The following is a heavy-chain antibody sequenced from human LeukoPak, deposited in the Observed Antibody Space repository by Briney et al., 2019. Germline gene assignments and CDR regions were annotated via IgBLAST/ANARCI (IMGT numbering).Heavy chain of an antibody. CDR2: IYYSGST. CDR3: ARASSRGATYYYYYMDV. D-gene: IGHD3-10*01. Sequence: KPSETLSLTCTVSGGSISSYYWSWIRQPPGKGLEWIGYIYYSGSTNYNPSLKSRVTISVDTSKNQFSLKLSSVTAADTAVYYCARASSRGATYYYYYMDVWGKGTTVTISS. V-gene: IGHV4-59*01. J-gene: IGHJ6*03. CDR1: GGSISSYY.